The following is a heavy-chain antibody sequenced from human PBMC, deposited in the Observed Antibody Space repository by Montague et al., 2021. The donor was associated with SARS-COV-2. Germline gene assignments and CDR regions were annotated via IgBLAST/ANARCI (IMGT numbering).Heavy chain of an antibody. CDR1: GGSISSGGYY. Sequence: TLSLTRTVSGGSISSGGYYWSWIRQHPGKGLEWIGYIYYSGSTYYNPSLKSPITISVDTSKNQFSLKLSSVTAADTALYYCAREYSSSGGAFDIWGQGTMVTVSS. CDR3: AREYSSSGGAFDI. D-gene: IGHD6-6*01. J-gene: IGHJ3*02. CDR2: IYYSGST. V-gene: IGHV4-31*01.